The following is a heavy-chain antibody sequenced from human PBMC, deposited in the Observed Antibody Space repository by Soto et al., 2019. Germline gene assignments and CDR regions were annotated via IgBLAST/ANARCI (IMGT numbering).Heavy chain of an antibody. V-gene: IGHV2-5*02. CDR2: IYWDDTK. D-gene: IGHD1-26*01. J-gene: IGHJ5*02. CDR1: GFSLSTSGVG. CDR3: AHRGIVGTSNWFDP. Sequence: QITLKESGPTLVKPTQTLTLTCTFSGFSLSTSGVGVGWIRQPPGKALEWLALIYWDDTKRYSPSLKSRLTITKDTSKNLVLLTMTNMDPVATATYYCAHRGIVGTSNWFDPWGQGTLVTVSS.